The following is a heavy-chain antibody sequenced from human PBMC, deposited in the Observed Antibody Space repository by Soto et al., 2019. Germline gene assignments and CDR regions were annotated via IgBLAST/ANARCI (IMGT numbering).Heavy chain of an antibody. Sequence: SETLSLTCTVSGGSISSGDYYWSWIRQPPGKGLEWIGYIYYSGSTYYNPSLKSRVTISVDTSKNQFSLKLSYVTAADTAVYYCARVLWYYDSSGYYPDFDYWGQGTLVTVSS. D-gene: IGHD3-22*01. CDR1: GGSISSGDYY. CDR2: IYYSGST. J-gene: IGHJ4*02. CDR3: ARVLWYYDSSGYYPDFDY. V-gene: IGHV4-30-4*01.